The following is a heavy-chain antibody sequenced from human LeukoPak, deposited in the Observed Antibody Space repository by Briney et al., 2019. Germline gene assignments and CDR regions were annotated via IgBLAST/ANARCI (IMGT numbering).Heavy chain of an antibody. CDR3: AKGGSYSSSWYVDF. J-gene: IGHJ4*02. D-gene: IGHD6-13*01. CDR1: GFTFSSYA. Sequence: GGSLRLSCAASGFTFSSYATSWVRQAPGKGLEWVLGISGSGGSTYYADSVKGRFTISRDNSKNTLYLQMNSLRAEDTAVYYCAKGGSYSSSWYVDFWGQGTLVTVSS. V-gene: IGHV3-23*01. CDR2: ISGSGGST.